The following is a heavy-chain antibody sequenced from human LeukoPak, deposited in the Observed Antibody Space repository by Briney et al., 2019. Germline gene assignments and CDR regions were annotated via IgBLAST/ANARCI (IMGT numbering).Heavy chain of an antibody. D-gene: IGHD3-22*01. CDR2: IYLGGST. Sequence: PETLSRTSTVSRYSTIRGYYWGWSRQCPGKGLQWIGSIYLGGSTYYNSSIESRVSISVVTSKAEFSLKLSSATAAGTAVYDCARHEYYDSRGSHYDSYYYMDVWGKGTTVTVSS. J-gene: IGHJ6*03. V-gene: IGHV4-38-2*02. CDR1: RYSTIRGYY. CDR3: ARHEYYDSRGSHYDSYYYMDV.